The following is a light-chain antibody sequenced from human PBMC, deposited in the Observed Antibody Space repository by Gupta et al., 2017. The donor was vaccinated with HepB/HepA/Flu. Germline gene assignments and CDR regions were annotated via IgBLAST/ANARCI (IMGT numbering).Light chain of an antibody. V-gene: IGKV3-15*01. CDR2: GAS. Sequence: EIVFTQSPATLSVSPGERATLSCRASQSVSSNLAWYQQKPGQAPRLLIYGASTRATGIPARFSGSGSGTQFTLTISSLQSEDFAVYYCQQYFNWPRTFGQGTKVEIK. J-gene: IGKJ1*01. CDR1: QSVSSN. CDR3: QQYFNWPRT.